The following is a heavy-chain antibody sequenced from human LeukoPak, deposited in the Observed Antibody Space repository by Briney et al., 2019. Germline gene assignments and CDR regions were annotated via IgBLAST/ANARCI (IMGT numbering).Heavy chain of an antibody. CDR1: GYTFTGYY. V-gene: IGHV1-2*02. J-gene: IGHJ4*02. D-gene: IGHD3-10*01. CDR2: INPNSAGT. CDR3: AKDPRYGSGLDY. Sequence: ASVKVSCKASGYTFTGYYMHWVRQAPGQGLQWMGWINPNSAGTNYAQKIQGTATMTRDTSISTAYMELSRRRSDDTALSYCAKDPRYGSGLDYWGQGTLVTVSS.